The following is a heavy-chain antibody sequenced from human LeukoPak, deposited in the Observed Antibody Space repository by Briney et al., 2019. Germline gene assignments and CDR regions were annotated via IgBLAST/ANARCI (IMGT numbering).Heavy chain of an antibody. CDR3: VRVGFTNYGIDY. CDR1: GFTFSGYG. V-gene: IGHV3-33*01. D-gene: IGHD2-8*01. J-gene: IGHJ4*02. CDR2: IWYDGTNK. Sequence: PGGSLRLSCVASGFTFSGYGMHWVRQAPGKGLEWVAVIWYDGTNKYYADSVKGRFTISRDNSNNTLVLQMNSLRVEDTAVYYCVRVGFTNYGIDYWGQGTLVTVSS.